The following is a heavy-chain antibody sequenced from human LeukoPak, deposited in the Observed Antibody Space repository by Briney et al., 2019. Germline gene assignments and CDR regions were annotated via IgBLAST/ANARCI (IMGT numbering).Heavy chain of an antibody. V-gene: IGHV3-30*03. J-gene: IGHJ4*02. D-gene: IGHD5-12*01. CDR3: ARDRHSGYDLTRKKGSIDY. Sequence: GGSLRLSCAASGFTFSSSGMHWVRQAPGKGLEWVAVISYDGINKYYADSVKGRFTISRDNSKNTLYLQMNSLRTEDTAVYYCARDRHSGYDLTRKKGSIDYWGQGTLVTVSS. CDR2: ISYDGINK. CDR1: GFTFSSSG.